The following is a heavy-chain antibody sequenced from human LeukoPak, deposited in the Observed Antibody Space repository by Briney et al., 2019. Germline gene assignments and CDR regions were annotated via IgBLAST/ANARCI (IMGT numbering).Heavy chain of an antibody. CDR1: GFTFSSHD. V-gene: IGHV3-21*01. Sequence: GGSLRLSCATSGFTFSSHDMNWVRQAPGKGLEWVSSITGSSKSIDYADSVKGRFAISRDNAKNSLYLQMNSLRAEDTAVYYCARVDLDYWGQGTLVTVSS. J-gene: IGHJ4*02. CDR2: ITGSSKSI. CDR3: ARVDLDY.